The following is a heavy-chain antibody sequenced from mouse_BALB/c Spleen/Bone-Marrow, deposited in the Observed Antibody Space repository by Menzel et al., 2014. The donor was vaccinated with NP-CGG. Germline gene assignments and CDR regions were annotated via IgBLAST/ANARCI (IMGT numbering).Heavy chain of an antibody. J-gene: IGHJ3*01. Sequence: VQGVESGPGLVAPSQSLSITCTVSGFSLTSYGVHWVRQPPGKGLEWLGVIWAGGSTNYNSALMSRLSISKDNSKSQVFLKMNSLQTDDTAMYYCARDNYRGAWFAYRGQGTLVTVSA. CDR1: GFSLTSYG. D-gene: IGHD2-14*01. V-gene: IGHV2-9*02. CDR2: IWAGGST. CDR3: ARDNYRGAWFAY.